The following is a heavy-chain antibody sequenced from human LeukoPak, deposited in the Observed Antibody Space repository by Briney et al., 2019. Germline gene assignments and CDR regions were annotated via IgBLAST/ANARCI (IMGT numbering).Heavy chain of an antibody. D-gene: IGHD6-19*01. CDR3: AKDPFPHYSSGWVSDAFDI. CDR2: ISYDGSNK. J-gene: IGHJ3*02. Sequence: GRSLRLSCAASGFTFSSYGMHWVRQAPGKGLEWVAVISYDGSNKYYADSVKGRFPISRDNSKNTLYLQMNSLRAEDTAVYYCAKDPFPHYSSGWVSDAFDIWGQGTMVTVSS. V-gene: IGHV3-30*18. CDR1: GFTFSSYG.